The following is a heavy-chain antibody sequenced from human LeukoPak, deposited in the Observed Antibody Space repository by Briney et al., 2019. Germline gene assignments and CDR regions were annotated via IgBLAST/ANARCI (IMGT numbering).Heavy chain of an antibody. V-gene: IGHV1-2*02. J-gene: IGHJ4*02. D-gene: IGHD2-2*01. CDR3: AKLYCSSTSCYLDY. CDR1: GYTFTGYY. CDR2: INPNSGGT. Sequence: WASVTVSCKASGYTFTGYYMHWVRQAPGQGLEWMGWINPNSGGTNYAQKFQGRVTMTRDTSISTAYMELSRLRSDDTAVYYCAKLYCSSTSCYLDYWGQGTLVTVSS.